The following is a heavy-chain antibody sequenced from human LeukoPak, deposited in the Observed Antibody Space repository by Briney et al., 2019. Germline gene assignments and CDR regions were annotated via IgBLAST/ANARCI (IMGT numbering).Heavy chain of an antibody. J-gene: IGHJ4*02. CDR3: TRESSVGAHKAFAF. V-gene: IGHV3-74*01. D-gene: IGHD1-26*01. CDR2: INSDGSST. Sequence: GGSLRLSCAASGFTFSSYWMHWVRQAPGKGLVWVSRINSDGSSTSYADSVKGRFTISRDNAKNTLYLQMNSLRAEDTAVYYCTRESSVGAHKAFAFWGQGTLVTVSS. CDR1: GFTFSSYW.